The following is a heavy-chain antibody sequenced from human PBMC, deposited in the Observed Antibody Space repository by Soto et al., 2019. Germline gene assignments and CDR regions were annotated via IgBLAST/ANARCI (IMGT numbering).Heavy chain of an antibody. CDR1: GFTFSTYA. J-gene: IGHJ4*02. V-gene: IGHV3-23*01. CDR2: ISGSGSDT. Sequence: GGSLRLSCAASGFTFSTYAMSWVRQAPGKGLEWLSSISGSGSDTYYTDSVKGRFTVSRDNSKNTLYLQVIHPRDEDLDIYYCAKDRVGVVAESFDYWGPGTLVIVSS. CDR3: AKDRVGVVAESFDY. D-gene: IGHD6-19*01.